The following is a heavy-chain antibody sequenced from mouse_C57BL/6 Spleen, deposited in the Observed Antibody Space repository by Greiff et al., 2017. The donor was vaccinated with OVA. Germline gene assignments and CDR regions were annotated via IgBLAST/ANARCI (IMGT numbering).Heavy chain of an antibody. D-gene: IGHD2-4*01. CDR2: IWTGGGT. CDR1: GFSLTSYA. CDR3: ARNGEDDYPYAMDY. J-gene: IGHJ4*01. Sequence: QVQLQQSGPGLVAPSQSLSITCTVSGFSLTSYAISWVRQPPGKGLEWLGVIWTGGGTNYNSALKSRLSISKDNSKSQVFLKMNSLQTDDTARYYCARNGEDDYPYAMDYWGQGTSVTVSS. V-gene: IGHV2-9-1*01.